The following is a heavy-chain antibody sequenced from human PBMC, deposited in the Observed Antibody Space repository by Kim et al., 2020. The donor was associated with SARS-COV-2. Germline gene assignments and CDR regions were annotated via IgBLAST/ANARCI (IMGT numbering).Heavy chain of an antibody. D-gene: IGHD4-17*01. V-gene: IGHV1-69*04. J-gene: IGHJ5*02. Sequence: KFQGRVTITANKSTSTAYMELSSLRSEDTAVYYCARDQSGDYGGPRFDPWGQGTLVTVSS. CDR3: ARDQSGDYGGPRFDP.